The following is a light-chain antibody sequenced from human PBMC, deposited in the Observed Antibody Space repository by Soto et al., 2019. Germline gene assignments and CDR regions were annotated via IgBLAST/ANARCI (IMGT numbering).Light chain of an antibody. CDR1: RTDVGGYNY. Sequence: QSVLTQPASVTGSPGQSITISCTGTRTDVGGYNYVSWYQQHPGKAPKLMIYDVSNRPSGVSNRFSGSKSGNTASLTISGLQAEDEDDYYCSSYTSSSTPYVFGTGTKVTVL. CDR3: SSYTSSSTPYV. V-gene: IGLV2-14*01. J-gene: IGLJ1*01. CDR2: DVS.